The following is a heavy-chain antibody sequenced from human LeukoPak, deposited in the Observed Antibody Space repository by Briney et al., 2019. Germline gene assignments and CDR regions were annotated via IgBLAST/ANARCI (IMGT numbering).Heavy chain of an antibody. J-gene: IGHJ5*02. V-gene: IGHV4-34*01. CDR2: INHSGST. CDR1: GGSFSGYY. D-gene: IGHD3-16*01. Sequence: SETLSLTCAVYGGSFSGYYWSWIRQPPGKGLEWIGEINHSGSTNYNPSLKSRVTISVDTSKNQFSLKLSSVTAADTAVYYCARGWGFWFDPWGQGTLVTVSS. CDR3: ARGWGFWFDP.